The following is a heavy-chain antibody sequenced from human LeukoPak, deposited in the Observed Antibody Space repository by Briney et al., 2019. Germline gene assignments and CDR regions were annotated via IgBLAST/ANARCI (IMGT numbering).Heavy chain of an antibody. CDR2: TYYTSKWYN. CDR3: ATHSSSYDAFDI. V-gene: IGHV6-1*01. D-gene: IGHD6-6*01. Sequence: SQTLSLTCAISGDSVSSNSAAWNWIRQSPSRGLEWLGRTYYTSKWYNNYAVSVKGRITVNPDTSKNQFSLQLNSVTPEDTAVYYCATHSSSYDAFDIWGQGTMVTVSS. CDR1: GDSVSSNSAA. J-gene: IGHJ3*02.